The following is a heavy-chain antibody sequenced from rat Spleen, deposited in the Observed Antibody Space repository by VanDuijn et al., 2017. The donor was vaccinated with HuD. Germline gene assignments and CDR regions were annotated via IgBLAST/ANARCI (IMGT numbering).Heavy chain of an antibody. CDR2: ISSDGGRN. CDR1: GFTFSSYW. J-gene: IGHJ2*01. D-gene: IGHD1-6*01. Sequence: EVQLVETGGGLVQPGRSLKLSCVASGFTFSSYWMYWIRQAPTKGLEWVATISSDGGRNFYRDSVKGRFTISRDNAKSTLYLQMDSLRSEDTATYYCARHGIADFDYWGQGVMVTVSS. CDR3: ARHGIADFDY. V-gene: IGHV5-29*01.